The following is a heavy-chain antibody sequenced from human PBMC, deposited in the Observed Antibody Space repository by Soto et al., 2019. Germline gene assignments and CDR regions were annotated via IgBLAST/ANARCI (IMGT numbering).Heavy chain of an antibody. CDR2: IYHSGST. J-gene: IGHJ4*02. Sequence: QVQLQESGPGLVKPSGTLSLTCAVSGGSISSSNWWSWVRQPPGKGLEWIGEIYHSGSTNYNPSLKSRVTISVDKSTDQFSLKLSSGTAAYTAVYYCARVWAAGTYFDYWGQGTLVTVSS. D-gene: IGHD6-13*01. V-gene: IGHV4-4*02. CDR3: ARVWAAGTYFDY. CDR1: GGSISSSNW.